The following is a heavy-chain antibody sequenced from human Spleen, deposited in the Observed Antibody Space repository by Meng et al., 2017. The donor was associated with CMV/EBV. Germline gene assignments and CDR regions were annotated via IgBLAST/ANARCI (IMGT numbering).Heavy chain of an antibody. CDR3: VRVEGAGTAPFDH. CDR2: IYSGGTT. Sequence: CAASGITVSSNSMSWVRQAPGKGLEWVSLIYSGGTTYYADSVKGRFTISRDNSKNTLYLQMNSLRAEDTAVYYCVRVEGAGTAPFDHWGQGTLVTVSS. D-gene: IGHD6-19*01. V-gene: IGHV3-53*01. CDR1: GITVSSNS. J-gene: IGHJ4*02.